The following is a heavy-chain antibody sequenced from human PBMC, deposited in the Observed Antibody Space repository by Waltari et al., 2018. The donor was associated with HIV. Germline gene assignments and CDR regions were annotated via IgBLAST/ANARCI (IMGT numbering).Heavy chain of an antibody. CDR2: ISHSGTT. V-gene: IGHV4-34*02. CDR1: GGSLSGYY. J-gene: IGHJ5*02. Sequence: QVQLQQWGTGLLKPSETLSLTCAVYGGSLSGYYWSWLRQSPGKGLEWIGQISHSGTTNYNPSRKRRVTMAVDTSRKQLSLKLTSVTAADTAVYYCARGYYYDTTEGWFDPWGQGTLVTVSS. D-gene: IGHD3-22*01. CDR3: ARGYYYDTTEGWFDP.